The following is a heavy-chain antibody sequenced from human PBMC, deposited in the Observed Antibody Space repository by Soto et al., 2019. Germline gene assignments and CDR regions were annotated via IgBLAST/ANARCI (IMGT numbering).Heavy chain of an antibody. J-gene: IGHJ4*02. Sequence: QVQLVQSGAEVKKPGSSVKVSCKASGGTSSSESISWLRQAPGQGLEWMGRIIPMFGIAKYAQKFQGRVTITADRSSHTAYMELSSLRSDDTAVYFCARGTPVPTYFFDSRGQGTLLAVSS. CDR3: ARGTPVPTYFFDS. V-gene: IGHV1-69*02. CDR2: IIPMFGIA. D-gene: IGHD4-17*01. CDR1: GGTSSSES.